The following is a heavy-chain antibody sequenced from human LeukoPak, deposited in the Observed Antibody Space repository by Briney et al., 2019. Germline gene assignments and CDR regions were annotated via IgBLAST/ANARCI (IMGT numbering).Heavy chain of an antibody. D-gene: IGHD3-9*01. Sequence: KSSGTLSLTCAVSGGSISSSNWWSWVRQPPGKGLEWIGEIYHSGSTNYNPSLKSRVTISVDKSKNQFSLKLSSVTAADTAVYYCARENYERDYDILTGYDYWGQGTLVTVSS. V-gene: IGHV4-4*02. CDR2: IYHSGST. J-gene: IGHJ4*02. CDR3: ARENYERDYDILTGYDY. CDR1: GGSISSSNW.